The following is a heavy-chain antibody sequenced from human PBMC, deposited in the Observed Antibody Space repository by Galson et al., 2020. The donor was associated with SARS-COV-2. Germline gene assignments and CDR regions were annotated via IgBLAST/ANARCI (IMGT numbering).Heavy chain of an antibody. CDR2: ISYDGSNK. J-gene: IGHJ6*03. CDR3: AKDGVEEYQLLFYYYYYYMDV. Sequence: SCAASGFTFSSYGMHWVRQAPGKGLEWVAVISYDGSNKYYADSVKGRFTISRDNSKNTLYLQMNSLRAEDTAVYYCAKDGVEEYQLLFYYYYYYMDVWGKGTTVTVSS. CDR1: GFTFSSYG. V-gene: IGHV3-30*18. D-gene: IGHD2-2*01.